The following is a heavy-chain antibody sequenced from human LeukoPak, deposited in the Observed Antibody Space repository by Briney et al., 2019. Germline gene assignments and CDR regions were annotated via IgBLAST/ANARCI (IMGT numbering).Heavy chain of an antibody. CDR3: ARALPHRRLMDTAMEQHWFDP. D-gene: IGHD5-18*01. Sequence: ASVKVSCKASGYIFTSYFMHWVRQAPGQGLEWMGLINPSGGSTRYAQKFQGRVTMTRDMSTSTVYMELSSLRSEDTAVYYCARALPHRRLMDTAMEQHWFDPWGEGTLVTVSS. CDR1: GYIFTSYF. CDR2: INPSGGST. V-gene: IGHV1-46*01. J-gene: IGHJ5*02.